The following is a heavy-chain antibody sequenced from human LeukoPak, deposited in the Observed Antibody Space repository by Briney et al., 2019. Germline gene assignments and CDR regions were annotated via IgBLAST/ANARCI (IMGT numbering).Heavy chain of an antibody. D-gene: IGHD3-3*01. J-gene: IGHJ4*02. Sequence: PSETLSLTCTVSGGSISSYYWSWIRQPPGKGLEWIGYIYYSGSTNYNPSLKSRVTILVDTSKNQFSLKLNSMTAADTAVYYCARTMGYFDYWGQGALVTVSS. CDR3: ARTMGYFDY. CDR1: GGSISSYY. V-gene: IGHV4-59*01. CDR2: IYYSGST.